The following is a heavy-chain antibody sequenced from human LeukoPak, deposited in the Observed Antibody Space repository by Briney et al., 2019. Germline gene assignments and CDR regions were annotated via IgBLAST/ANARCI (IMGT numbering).Heavy chain of an antibody. CDR2: IYSSGST. CDR1: GGSVTTSSYY. Sequence: SETLSLTCTVSGGSVTTSSYYWGWIRQPPGKGLEWIGRIYSSGSTNYNPSLKSRVSMSVDTSKNQFSLKLTSVTAADTAVYYCARGGKATVVTMWGQGILVTVSS. J-gene: IGHJ4*02. CDR3: ARGGKATVVTM. D-gene: IGHD4-23*01. V-gene: IGHV4-61*05.